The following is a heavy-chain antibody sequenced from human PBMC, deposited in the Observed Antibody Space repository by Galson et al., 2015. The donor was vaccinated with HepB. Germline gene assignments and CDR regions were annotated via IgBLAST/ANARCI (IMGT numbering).Heavy chain of an antibody. CDR2: IWYDGSNK. V-gene: IGHV3-33*01. CDR3: ARDGRNHYDFWSGYYASTYYGMDV. CDR1: GFTFSSYG. D-gene: IGHD3-3*01. J-gene: IGHJ6*02. Sequence: SLRLSCAASGFTFSSYGMHWVRQAPGKGLEWVAVIWYDGSNKYYADSVKGRFTISRDNSKNTLYLQMNSLRVEDTAVYYCARDGRNHYDFWSGYYASTYYGMDVWGQGTTVTVSS.